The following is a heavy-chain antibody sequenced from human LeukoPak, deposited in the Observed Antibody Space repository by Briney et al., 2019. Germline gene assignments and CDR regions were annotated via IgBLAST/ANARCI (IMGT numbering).Heavy chain of an antibody. D-gene: IGHD3-9*01. Sequence: ASVKVSCKASGGTFSSYAISWVRQAPGQGLEWMGGIIPIFGTANYAQKFQGRVSITADRSTGTASMELSSLSSDDTAVYYCARAGGFDPYYDILTGYYNDYWGQGTLVTVSS. CDR1: GGTFSSYA. CDR3: ARAGGFDPYYDILTGYYNDY. CDR2: IIPIFGTA. V-gene: IGHV1-69*06. J-gene: IGHJ4*02.